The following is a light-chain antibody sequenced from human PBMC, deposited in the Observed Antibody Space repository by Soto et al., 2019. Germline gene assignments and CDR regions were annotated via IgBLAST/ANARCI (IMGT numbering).Light chain of an antibody. J-gene: IGKJ2*01. CDR3: QQTKYVPYT. CDR2: AAS. Sequence: DIQMTQSPSSLSASVGDRVTITCRASQSVSTYLNWYQQKPGKAPKLLICAASNLQSGVPSRFTGSGSRTDFALTISSLQPEDFATYYCQQTKYVPYTFGQRTNLEIK. V-gene: IGKV1-39*01. CDR1: QSVSTY.